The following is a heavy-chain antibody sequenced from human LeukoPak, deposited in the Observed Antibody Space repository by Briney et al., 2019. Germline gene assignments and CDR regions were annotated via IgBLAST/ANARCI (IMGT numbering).Heavy chain of an antibody. V-gene: IGHV3-23*01. J-gene: IGHJ4*02. CDR3: AKGSYYDSSGSFYFDY. Sequence: PGGSLRLSCAASGFTFSSYAMSWVRQAPGKGLEWVSGISGSGDNTYYADSVKGRFTISRDNSKNTLYVQVNSLGTEDTAAYHCAKGSYYDSSGSFYFDYWGQGTQVTVSS. D-gene: IGHD3-22*01. CDR1: GFTFSSYA. CDR2: ISGSGDNT.